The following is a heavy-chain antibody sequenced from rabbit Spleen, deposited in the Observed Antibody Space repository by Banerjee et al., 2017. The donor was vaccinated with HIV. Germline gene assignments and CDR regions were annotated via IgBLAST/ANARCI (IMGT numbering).Heavy chain of an antibody. Sequence: QQQLVESGGGLVQPGGSLTLSCKASGVSLNDKDVMCWVRQAPGKGLEWIACINIFTGKSVYARWAKDRFTMSRTSSTTVTLQMTSLTAADTATYFCARDLVAVIGWNFNLWGPGTLVTV. D-gene: IGHD1-1*01. CDR1: GVSLNDKDV. CDR2: INIFTGKS. V-gene: IGHV1S45*01. CDR3: ARDLVAVIGWNFNL. J-gene: IGHJ4*01.